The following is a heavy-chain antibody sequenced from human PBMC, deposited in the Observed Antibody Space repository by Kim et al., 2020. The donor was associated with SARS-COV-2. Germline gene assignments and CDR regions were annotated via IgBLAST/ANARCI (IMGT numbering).Heavy chain of an antibody. CDR2: ISYDGSNK. CDR3: ARDPGWFGELFIKYYYGMDV. CDR1: GFTFSSYA. V-gene: IGHV3-30*04. D-gene: IGHD3-10*01. Sequence: GGSLRLSCAASGFTFSSYAMHWVRQAPGKGLEWVAVISYDGSNKYYADSVKGRFTISRDNSKNTLYLQMNSLRAEDTAVYYCARDPGWFGELFIKYYYGMDVWGQGTTVTVSS. J-gene: IGHJ6*02.